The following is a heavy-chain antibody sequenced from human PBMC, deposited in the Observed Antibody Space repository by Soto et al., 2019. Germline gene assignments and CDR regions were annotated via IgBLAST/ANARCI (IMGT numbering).Heavy chain of an antibody. J-gene: IGHJ4*02. CDR3: AGQYSSSSVEF. Sequence: EVQLLESGGGLVQPGGSLRLSCVASGFTFRSYAMSWVRQAPGKGLEWVSSITDTGGSTHYADSVKGRFIISRDNAKNSLYLQMNSLRAEDTAVYYCAGQYSSSSVEFWGQGTLVTVSS. CDR2: ITDTGGST. D-gene: IGHD6-6*01. V-gene: IGHV3-23*01. CDR1: GFTFRSYA.